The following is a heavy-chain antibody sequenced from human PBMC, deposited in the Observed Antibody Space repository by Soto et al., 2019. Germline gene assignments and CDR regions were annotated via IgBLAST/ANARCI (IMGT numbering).Heavy chain of an antibody. J-gene: IGHJ4*02. Sequence: PGESLKISCQGSGYIFTKSWISWVRQMPGKGLEWMARIDPSDSYSDYSPSFRGHVTMSVDKSTSTVHLQWTSLEASDTAIYYCAGHDYPPVAGTCNYWGQGTQVTVSS. CDR1: GYIFTKSW. CDR2: IDPSDSYS. V-gene: IGHV5-10-1*01. CDR3: AGHDYPPVAGTCNY. D-gene: IGHD6-19*01.